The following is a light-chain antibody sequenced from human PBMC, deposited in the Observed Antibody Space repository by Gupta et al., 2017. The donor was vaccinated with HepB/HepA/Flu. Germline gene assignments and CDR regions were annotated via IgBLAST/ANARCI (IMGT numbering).Light chain of an antibody. CDR2: DRS. J-gene: IGKJ4*01. CDR3: QQRSNWPRT. V-gene: IGKV3-11*01. Sequence: EIVLTQSPATLSLSPGDRVPLSCRASQPVSTYLAWYQQKPGQSPRLLINDRSSRATGIPARFSGSGAGTDFTLTISNREPEDFAVYFCQQRSNWPRTFGGGTKVEIK. CDR1: QPVSTY.